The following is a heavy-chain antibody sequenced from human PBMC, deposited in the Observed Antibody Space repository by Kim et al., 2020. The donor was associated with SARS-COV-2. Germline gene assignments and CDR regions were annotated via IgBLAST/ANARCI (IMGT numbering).Heavy chain of an antibody. Sequence: ASVKVSCKASGYTFTRYALNWVRQVPGQGLEWMGWINTNTGDPTYAQDFTGRFVFSLDTSVGTAYLQISSLKAGDTAVYYCARSPPLNEVVVAAADNYWGQGTLVTVSS. V-gene: IGHV7-4-1*02. CDR1: GYTFTRYA. CDR3: ARSPPLNEVVVAAADNY. CDR2: INTNTGDP. J-gene: IGHJ4*02. D-gene: IGHD2-15*01.